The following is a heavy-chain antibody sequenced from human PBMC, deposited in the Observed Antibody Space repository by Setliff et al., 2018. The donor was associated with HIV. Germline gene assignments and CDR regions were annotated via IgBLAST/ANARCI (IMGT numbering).Heavy chain of an antibody. CDR2: INHSRTT. V-gene: IGHV4-34*01. CDR1: GGSLSGYY. D-gene: IGHD2-15*01. Sequence: PSETLSLTCAVYGGSLSGYYWSWLRQPPGKGLEWLGEINHSRTTNYNASLNRRVTISLDTSKNQFSLKLSSVTAADTAVYYCARVVKGSGYCSSGLCYSWFDPWGQGTLVTVSS. CDR3: ARVVKGSGYCSSGLCYSWFDP. J-gene: IGHJ5*02.